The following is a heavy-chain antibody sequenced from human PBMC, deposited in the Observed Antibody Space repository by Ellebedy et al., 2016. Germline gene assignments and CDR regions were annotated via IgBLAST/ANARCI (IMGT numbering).Heavy chain of an antibody. CDR2: IRTESSTI. Sequence: GESLKISCAASGFTFSNYVIHWVRQAPGKGLEWVSYIRTESSTIYYADSVKGRFTISRDDAKNSVYLQMNSLRAEDTAVYYCARSVAGTAVSYYYYGMDVWGQGTTVTVSS. CDR3: ARSVAGTAVSYYYYGMDV. D-gene: IGHD6-19*01. CDR1: GFTFSNYV. J-gene: IGHJ6*02. V-gene: IGHV3-48*01.